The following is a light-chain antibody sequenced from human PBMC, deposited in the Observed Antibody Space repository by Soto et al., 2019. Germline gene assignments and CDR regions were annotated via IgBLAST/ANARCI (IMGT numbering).Light chain of an antibody. V-gene: IGKV3-20*01. CDR2: GVS. CDR3: QHYVNSPPIT. CDR1: QSVSSSY. Sequence: EIVLTQSPGTLSLSPGERATLSCRASQSVSSSYLAWYQQKPGQAPRLLIYGVSSRATGIPDRFSGSGSGTDLTLTISRLEPEDFAVYYCQHYVNSPPITFGQGKRLEIK. J-gene: IGKJ5*01.